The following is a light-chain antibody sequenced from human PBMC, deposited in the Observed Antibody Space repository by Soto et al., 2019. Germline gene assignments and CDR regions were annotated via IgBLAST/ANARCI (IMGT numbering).Light chain of an antibody. CDR3: QQRSSWPRYT. CDR1: QSVSTY. V-gene: IGKV3-11*01. Sequence: EIVLTQSPATLSLSPGERATLSYRASQSVSTYLAWYQQKPGQAPRLLIYDASDRATGIPARFSGSGSGTDFTLTISSLEPEDFAVYYCQQRSSWPRYTFGQGSKLEIK. J-gene: IGKJ2*01. CDR2: DAS.